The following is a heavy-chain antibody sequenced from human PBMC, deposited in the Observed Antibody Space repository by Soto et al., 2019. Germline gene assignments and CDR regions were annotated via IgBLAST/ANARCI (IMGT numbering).Heavy chain of an antibody. Sequence: PVGSLRLSCEASGFSVAPYYMTWVRQAPGKGLEWVSVIFSGGSTYYSDSVKGRFIISRDSSQRTVYLQMNNLRTEDTAVYYCASPPQYCRSTRCGMDVWGQGTTVNVSS. CDR2: IFSGGST. J-gene: IGHJ6*02. D-gene: IGHD2-2*01. CDR1: GFSVAPYY. V-gene: IGHV3-53*01. CDR3: ASPPQYCRSTRCGMDV.